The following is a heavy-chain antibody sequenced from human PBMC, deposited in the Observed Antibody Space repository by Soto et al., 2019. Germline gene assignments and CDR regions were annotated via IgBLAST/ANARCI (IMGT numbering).Heavy chain of an antibody. Sequence: EVQLLESGGGLVQPGGSLRLSCAASGFTFSNFGMNGVRQAPGKGLEWVAGISFNGGGTYYADSVKGRFTISRDNSKNTLYLQLNSLRADDTAVYYCAKDTSSWEFWGQGTLVTVSS. D-gene: IGHD6-13*01. J-gene: IGHJ4*02. CDR2: ISFNGGGT. CDR3: AKDTSSWEF. V-gene: IGHV3-23*01. CDR1: GFTFSNFG.